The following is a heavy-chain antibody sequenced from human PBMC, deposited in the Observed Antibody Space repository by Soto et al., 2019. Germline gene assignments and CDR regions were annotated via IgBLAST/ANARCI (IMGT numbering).Heavy chain of an antibody. J-gene: IGHJ6*02. Sequence: GGSLRLSCTASGFTFGDYAMSWFRQAPGKGLEWVGVIRSKAYGGTTEYAASVKGRFTISRDDSKSIAYLQMNSLKTEDTAVYYCTRALGYCSGGSCYPWYYYYGMDVWGQGTTVTV. D-gene: IGHD2-15*01. CDR2: IRSKAYGGTT. CDR3: TRALGYCSGGSCYPWYYYYGMDV. CDR1: GFTFGDYA. V-gene: IGHV3-49*03.